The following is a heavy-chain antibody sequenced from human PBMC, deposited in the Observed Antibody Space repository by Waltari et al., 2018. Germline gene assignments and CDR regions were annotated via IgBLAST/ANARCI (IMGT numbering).Heavy chain of an antibody. CDR1: DFNVSDNY. J-gene: IGHJ3*02. CDR3: ARVLSLPGRREDAFDM. CDR2: IDTGDAT. Sequence: EVLLVESGGGLMQPGGSLRLSCAVSDFNVSDNYMTWVRQAPGQGLEWVSVIDTGDATSHADSVRGRFTISRDNSRNTLYLQMNSLRVEDTAVYYCARVLSLPGRREDAFDMWGQGTLVTVSS. V-gene: IGHV3-53*01. D-gene: IGHD2-15*01.